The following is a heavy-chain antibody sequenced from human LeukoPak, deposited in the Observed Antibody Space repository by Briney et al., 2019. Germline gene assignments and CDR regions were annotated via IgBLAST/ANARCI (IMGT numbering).Heavy chain of an antibody. CDR3: ARDGCSSTSCYYYYYYYGMDV. CDR2: ISYDGSNK. V-gene: IGHV3-30-3*01. D-gene: IGHD2-2*01. CDR1: GFTFSSYA. Sequence: SGGSLRLSCAASGFTFSSYAMHWVGQAPGKGLEGVAVISYDGSNKYYADSVKGRFTISRDNSKNTLYLQMNSLRAEDTAVYYCARDGCSSTSCYYYYYYYGMDVWGQGTTVTVSS. J-gene: IGHJ6*02.